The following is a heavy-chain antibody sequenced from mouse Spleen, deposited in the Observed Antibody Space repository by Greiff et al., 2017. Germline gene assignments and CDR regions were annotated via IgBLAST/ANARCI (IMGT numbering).Heavy chain of an antibody. V-gene: IGHV3-6*01. CDR2: ISYDGSN. D-gene: IGHD1-1*02. J-gene: IGHJ2*01. Sequence: EVKLVESGPGLVKPSQSLSLTCSVTGYSITSGYYWNWIRQFPGNQLEWMGYISYDGSNNYNPSLKNRISITRDTSKNQFFLKLNSVTTEDTATYYCAREAYGPYYFDYWGQGTTLTVSS. CDR3: AREAYGPYYFDY. CDR1: GYSITSGYY.